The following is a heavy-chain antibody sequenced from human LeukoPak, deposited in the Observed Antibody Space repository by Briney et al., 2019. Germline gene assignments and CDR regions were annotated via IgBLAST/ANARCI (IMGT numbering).Heavy chain of an antibody. Sequence: SETLSLTCTVSGDSISSYYWSWIRQPPGKGLEWIGYIYYSGSTNYNPSHKSRVTISVDTSKNQFSLKLTSVTAADTAVYYCAREVVAAAGTVDYWGQGTLVTVSS. CDR3: AREVVAAAGTVDY. D-gene: IGHD6-13*01. V-gene: IGHV4-59*01. CDR1: GDSISSYY. J-gene: IGHJ4*02. CDR2: IYYSGST.